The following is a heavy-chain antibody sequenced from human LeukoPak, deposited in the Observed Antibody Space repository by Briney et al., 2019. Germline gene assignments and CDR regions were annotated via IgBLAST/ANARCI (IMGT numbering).Heavy chain of an antibody. V-gene: IGHV4-34*01. Sequence: PSETLSLTCAVYGGSFSGYYWSWIRQPPGKGLEWIGEINHSGSTNYNPSLKSRVTISVDTSKNQFSLKLSSVTAADTAVYYCARGRGRYYDSSGLLFWDYWGQGTLVTVSS. J-gene: IGHJ4*02. D-gene: IGHD3-22*01. CDR2: INHSGST. CDR1: GGSFSGYY. CDR3: ARGRGRYYDSSGLLFWDY.